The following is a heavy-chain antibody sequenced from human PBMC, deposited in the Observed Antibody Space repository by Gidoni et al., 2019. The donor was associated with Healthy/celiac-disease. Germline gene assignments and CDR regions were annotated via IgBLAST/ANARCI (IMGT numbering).Heavy chain of an antibody. J-gene: IGHJ4*02. CDR3: AKDTCGVPGCYFDY. V-gene: IGHV3-23*01. CDR1: GFPFSSYA. Sequence: EVQLLVSGGGLVQPGGSLRLSCAASGFPFSSYAMRWVRQAPGKGLGWVSAISGSGGSTYYADSVKGRFTISRDNSKNTLYLQINSLRAEDAAVYYCAKDTCGVPGCYFDYWGQGTLVTVSS. CDR2: ISGSGGST. D-gene: IGHD3-16*01.